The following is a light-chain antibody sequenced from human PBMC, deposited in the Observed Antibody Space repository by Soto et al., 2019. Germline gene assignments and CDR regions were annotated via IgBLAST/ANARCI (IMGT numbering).Light chain of an antibody. Sequence: QSALTAPRAVSGSPGESLTISCTGSSSDVRGYNHVSWYQQHPGKAPIFLIYDVNKRPSGVPDRFSGSKSGNTASLTISRLQAYDQADYYCGLSAGTYSIVFGTGTKVTVL. CDR3: GLSAGTYSIV. CDR1: SSDVRGYNH. J-gene: IGLJ1*01. CDR2: DVN. V-gene: IGLV2-11*01.